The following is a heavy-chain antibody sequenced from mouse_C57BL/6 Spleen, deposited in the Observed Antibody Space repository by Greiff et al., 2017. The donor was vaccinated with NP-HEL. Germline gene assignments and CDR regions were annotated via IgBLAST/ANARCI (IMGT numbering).Heavy chain of an antibody. CDR1: GYTFTSYW. CDR2: IYPGSGST. CDR3: ARKGDYYGNAMDY. V-gene: IGHV1-55*01. Sequence: QVQLQQPGAELVKPGASVKMSCKASGYTFTSYWITWVKQRPGQGLEWIGDIYPGSGSTNYNEKFKSKATLTVDTSSSTAYMQLSSLTSEDSAVYYCARKGDYYGNAMDYWGQGTSVTVSS. J-gene: IGHJ4*01. D-gene: IGHD1-1*01.